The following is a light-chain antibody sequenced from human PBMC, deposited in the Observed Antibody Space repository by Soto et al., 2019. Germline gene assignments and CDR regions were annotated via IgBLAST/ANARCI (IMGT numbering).Light chain of an antibody. Sequence: DIQLTQSPSSLSASVGDRVIITCRASQSISDYVNWFQQKPGRAPKLLIYGASSLQGGVPSRFSASGSGTDFTLTISSLQPEDIATYYCHQSYTPLGTFGHGTKVDFK. CDR1: QSISDY. CDR3: HQSYTPLGT. CDR2: GAS. J-gene: IGKJ1*01. V-gene: IGKV1-39*01.